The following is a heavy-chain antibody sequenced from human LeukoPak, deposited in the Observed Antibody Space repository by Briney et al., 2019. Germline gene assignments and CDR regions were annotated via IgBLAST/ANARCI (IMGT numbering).Heavy chain of an antibody. CDR1: GFTFSDYY. V-gene: IGHV3-11*04. J-gene: IGHJ4*02. CDR2: ISSSGSTI. D-gene: IGHD3-10*01. CDR3: AREGTNYYGSGSFDY. Sequence: PGGSLRLSCAASGFTFSDYYMSWIRQAPGKGLEWVSYISSSGSTIYYADSVKGRFTFSRDNAKNSLYLQINSLRAEDTAVYYCAREGTNYYGSGSFDYWGQGTLVTVSS.